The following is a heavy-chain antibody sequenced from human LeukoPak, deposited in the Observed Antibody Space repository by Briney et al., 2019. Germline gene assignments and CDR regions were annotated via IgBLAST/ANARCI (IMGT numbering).Heavy chain of an antibody. D-gene: IGHD3-10*01. Sequence: PGGSLRLSCAASGFTFTTYWMSWVPQAPGKGLEWVANIKQDGSEKYYVDSVKGRIPISRDNARNSMELQMNSLRVEDTAVYYCAKVAKYYYGSETYYFFEQWGQGTPVTASS. CDR3: AKVAKYYYGSETYYFFEQ. CDR2: IKQDGSEK. J-gene: IGHJ4*02. V-gene: IGHV3-7*01. CDR1: GFTFTTYW.